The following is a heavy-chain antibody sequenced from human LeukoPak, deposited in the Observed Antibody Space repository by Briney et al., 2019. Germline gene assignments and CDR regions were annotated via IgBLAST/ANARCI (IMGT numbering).Heavy chain of an antibody. CDR3: AKDLEVGARKGLDY. CDR2: ISGSGGST. D-gene: IGHD1-26*01. J-gene: IGHJ4*02. V-gene: IGHV3-23*01. Sequence: GGSLRLSCAASGFTFSSYAMSWVRQAPGKGLEWVSSISGSGGSTYYADSVKGRFTISRDNSKNTLYLQMNSLRAEDTAVYYCAKDLEVGARKGLDYWGQGTLVTVSS. CDR1: GFTFSSYA.